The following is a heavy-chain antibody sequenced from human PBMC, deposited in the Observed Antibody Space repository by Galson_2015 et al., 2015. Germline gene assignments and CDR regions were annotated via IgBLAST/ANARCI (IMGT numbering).Heavy chain of an antibody. CDR1: GFTFSSYS. CDR3: ARDAKLDYDILTGDYGMDV. Sequence: SLRLSCAASGFTFSSYSMNWVRRAPGKGLEWVSSISSSSYIYYADSVKGRFTISRDNAKNSLYLQMNSLRAEDTAVYYCARDAKLDYDILTGDYGMDVWGQGTTVTVSS. CDR2: ISSSSYI. D-gene: IGHD3-9*01. V-gene: IGHV3-21*01. J-gene: IGHJ6*02.